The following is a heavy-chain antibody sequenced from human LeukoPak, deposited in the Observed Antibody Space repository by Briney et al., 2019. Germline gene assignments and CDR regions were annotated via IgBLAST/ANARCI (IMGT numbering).Heavy chain of an antibody. J-gene: IGHJ6*02. V-gene: IGHV4-34*01. Sequence: SETLSLTCAVYGGSFSNYYWSWIRQTPGKGLEWIGEITHSGSTSYNPSLKSRVTISLDTSKNQFSLKMSSVTASDTAVYCCARTGTTHYQYYGMDVWGQGTTVTVSS. CDR3: ARTGTTHYQYYGMDV. CDR1: GGSFSNYY. CDR2: ITHSGST. D-gene: IGHD1-1*01.